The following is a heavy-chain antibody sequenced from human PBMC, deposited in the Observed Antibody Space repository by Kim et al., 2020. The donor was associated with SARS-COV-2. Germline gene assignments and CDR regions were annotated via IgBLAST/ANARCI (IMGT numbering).Heavy chain of an antibody. J-gene: IGHJ4*02. CDR3: TRSKAPTY. CDR2: ISAYNGAT. V-gene: IGHV1-18*01. CDR1: GYAFTSYG. Sequence: ASVKVSCKASGYAFTSYGIMWVRQAPGQGFEWLGWISAYNGATEYAPHLQGRLTLTTDKSTTTAYMELRSLTRDDTAVYYCTRSKAPTYCGRGTLVTVSS.